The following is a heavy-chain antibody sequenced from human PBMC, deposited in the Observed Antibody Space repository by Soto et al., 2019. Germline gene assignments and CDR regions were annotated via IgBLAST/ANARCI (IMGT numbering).Heavy chain of an antibody. J-gene: IGHJ6*02. V-gene: IGHV3-33*01. D-gene: IGHD2-8*02. CDR2: IWHDGSNK. CDR3: ARGNTPLYCDGSPMDV. CDR1: GFTFSSYG. Sequence: QVQLVESGGGVVQPGRSLRLSCAASGFTFSSYGVHWVRQPPGKGLEWVAGIWHDGSNKYSADSVKGRFTISRDNSRNTVDLEKNSLRVEDTAVYDCARGNTPLYCDGSPMDVWGQGTTVTVSS.